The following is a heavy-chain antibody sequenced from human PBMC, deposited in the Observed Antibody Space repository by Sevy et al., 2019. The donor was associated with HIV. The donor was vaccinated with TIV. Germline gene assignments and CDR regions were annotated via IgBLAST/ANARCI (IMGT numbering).Heavy chain of an antibody. D-gene: IGHD1-26*01. CDR1: GFIFSTYG. CDR3: AKMQGGSYNYYGMDV. J-gene: IGHJ6*02. V-gene: IGHV3-30*18. Sequence: GGSLRLSCAASGFIFSTYGIHWVRQAPGKGLEWVAVIPYDGSEKYYAHSVRGQFTITRDNSKKTQYLQMNSLRVEDTAIYYCAKMQGGSYNYYGMDVWGQGTTVTVSS. CDR2: IPYDGSEK.